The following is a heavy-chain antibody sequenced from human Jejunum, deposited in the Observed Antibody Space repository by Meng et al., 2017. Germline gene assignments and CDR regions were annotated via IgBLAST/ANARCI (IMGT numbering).Heavy chain of an antibody. J-gene: IGHJ4*02. CDR3: ASYSSSTDYFDC. V-gene: IGHV3-30*04. Sequence: GESLKISCAASGFTFSSYAMHWVRQAPGKGLEWVAVMSHDGTNKYYADSVKGRFTISRDNAKNTLYLQMNSLRAEDTALYYCASYSSSTDYFDCWGQGTLVTVSS. CDR2: MSHDGTNK. D-gene: IGHD2-2*01. CDR1: GFTFSSYA.